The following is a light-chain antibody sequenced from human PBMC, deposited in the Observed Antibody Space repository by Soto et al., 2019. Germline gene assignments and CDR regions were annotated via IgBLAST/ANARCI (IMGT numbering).Light chain of an antibody. CDR2: DDN. CDR3: GSWDSSLSAYV. J-gene: IGLJ1*01. V-gene: IGLV1-51*01. CDR1: RSNIGSNA. Sequence: QSVLTQPPSASGTPGQRVTISCSGSRSNIGSNAVNWYQHLPGTAPKLLIYDDNKRPSGIPDRFSGSKSGTSATLGITGFQTGDEADYYCGSWDSSLSAYVFGTGTKVTVL.